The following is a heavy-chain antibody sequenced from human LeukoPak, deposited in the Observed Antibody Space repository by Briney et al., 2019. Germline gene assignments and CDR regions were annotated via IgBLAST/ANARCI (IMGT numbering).Heavy chain of an antibody. V-gene: IGHV3-23*01. Sequence: PGGSLRLSCAASGFTFSSYGMSWVRQAPGKGLEWVSAISGSGGSTYYADSVKGRFTISRDNSKNTLYLQMNSLRAEDTAVYYCAKTPLAPPVPSRFDYWGQGTLVTVSS. J-gene: IGHJ4*02. CDR1: GFTFSSYG. CDR2: ISGSGGST. CDR3: AKTPLAPPVPSRFDY. D-gene: IGHD1-14*01.